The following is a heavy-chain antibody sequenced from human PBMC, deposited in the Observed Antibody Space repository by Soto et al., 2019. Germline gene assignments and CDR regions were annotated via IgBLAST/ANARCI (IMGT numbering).Heavy chain of an antibody. V-gene: IGHV4-59*01. J-gene: IGHJ5*02. Sequence: SETLSLTCTVSGGSINSDYWSRIRKHPGKALEWIGYIYNSGSTNYSPSLNSRVTISVDASKNQFSLKLNSVTAADTAVYYCAKDIRGRTAAAVYNWFDPWGQGILVTVSS. D-gene: IGHD6-13*01. CDR1: GGSINSDY. CDR2: IYNSGST. CDR3: AKDIRGRTAAAVYNWFDP.